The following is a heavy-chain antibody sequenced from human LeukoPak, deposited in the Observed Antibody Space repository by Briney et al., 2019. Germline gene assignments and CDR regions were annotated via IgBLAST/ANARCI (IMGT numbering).Heavy chain of an antibody. V-gene: IGHV4-39*01. D-gene: IGHD3-3*01. CDR3: ARLRFDFWSGYTHPYFDY. CDR1: GGSISSSSYS. CDR2: IYYSGAT. Sequence: NPSETLSLTCTVSGGSISSSSYSWGWIRQPPGKGLEWIGSIYYSGATYYNPSPKSRVTISVDTSKIRFSLKLSSVAATDTAVYFCARLRFDFWSGYTHPYFDYWGQGTLVTVSS. J-gene: IGHJ4*02.